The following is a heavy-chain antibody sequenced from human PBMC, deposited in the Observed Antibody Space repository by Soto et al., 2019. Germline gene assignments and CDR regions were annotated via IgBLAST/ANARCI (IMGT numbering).Heavy chain of an antibody. CDR3: TTESIIVLMVYAISFDY. J-gene: IGHJ4*02. Sequence: GGSLRLSCAASGFTFSNAWMNWVRQAPGKGLEWVGRIKSKTDGGTTDYAAPVKGRFTISRDDSKNTLYLQMNSLKTEDTAVYYCTTESIIVLMVYAISFDYWGQGTLVTVSS. V-gene: IGHV3-15*07. CDR2: IKSKTDGGTT. CDR1: GFTFSNAW. D-gene: IGHD2-8*01.